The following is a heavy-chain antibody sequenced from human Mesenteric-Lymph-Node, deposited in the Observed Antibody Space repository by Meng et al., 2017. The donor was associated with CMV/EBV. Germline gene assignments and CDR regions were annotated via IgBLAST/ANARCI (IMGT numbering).Heavy chain of an antibody. CDR1: GFTFSSYA. CDR3: ARDSATLSYYYGMDV. CDR2: IYSGGSST. J-gene: IGHJ6*02. Sequence: GESLKISCAASGFTFSSYAMSWVRQAPGKGLEWVSVIYSGGSSTYYADSVKGRFTISRDNSKNTLYLQMNSLRVEDTAVFYCARDSATLSYYYGMDVWGQGTTVTVSS. V-gene: IGHV3-23*03. D-gene: IGHD2/OR15-2a*01.